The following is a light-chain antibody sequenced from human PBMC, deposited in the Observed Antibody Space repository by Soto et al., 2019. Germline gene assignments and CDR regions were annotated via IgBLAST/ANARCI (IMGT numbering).Light chain of an antibody. J-gene: IGKJ1*01. V-gene: IGKV3-15*01. Sequence: EIVMTQSPATLSVSPGERATLSCRASHRVSSYLAWYQQRPGQAPRLLIYGAFTRATGIPARFSGTGSGTDFTLTISSLQPEDFATYYCQQSYSTLWTFGQGTKVDIK. CDR3: QQSYSTLWT. CDR2: GAF. CDR1: HRVSSY.